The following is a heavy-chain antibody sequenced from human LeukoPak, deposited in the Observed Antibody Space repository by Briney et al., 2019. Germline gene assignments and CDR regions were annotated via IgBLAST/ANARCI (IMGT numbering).Heavy chain of an antibody. CDR2: INPNSGGT. V-gene: IGHV1-2*02. D-gene: IGHD1-1*01. J-gene: IGHJ5*02. CDR1: GYTFTGYY. CDR3: ARGEYLVQLELPFFDP. Sequence: GASVKVSRKASGYTFTGYYMHWVRQAPGQGLEWMGWINPNSGGTNYAQKFQGRVTMTRDTSISTAYMELSRLRSDDTAVYYCARGEYLVQLELPFFDPWGQGTLVTVSS.